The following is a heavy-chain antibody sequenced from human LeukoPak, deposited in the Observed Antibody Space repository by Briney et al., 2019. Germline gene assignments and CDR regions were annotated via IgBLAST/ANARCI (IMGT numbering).Heavy chain of an antibody. V-gene: IGHV5-51*01. CDR1: GYSFTSYW. CDR3: ARLGGSGSYYNEVYCYYGMDV. D-gene: IGHD3-10*01. CDR2: IYPGDSDT. J-gene: IGHJ6*02. Sequence: GESLKISCKGSGYSFTSYWIGWVRQMPGKGLEWMGIIYPGDSDTRYSPSFQGQVTISADKSISTAYLQWSSLKASDTAMYYCARLGGSGSYYNEVYCYYGMDVWGQGTTVTVSS.